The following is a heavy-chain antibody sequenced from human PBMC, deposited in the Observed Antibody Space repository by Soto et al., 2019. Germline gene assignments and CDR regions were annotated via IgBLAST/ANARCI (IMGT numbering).Heavy chain of an antibody. CDR3: AKEKGGYSYGIDYYYYGMDV. CDR2: ISGSGGST. Sequence: EVQLLESGGGLVQPGGSLRLSCAASGFTFSSYAMSWVRQAPGKGLEWVSAISGSGGSTYYADSVKGRFTISRDNSKNTLYLQMSSLRAEDTAVYYCAKEKGGYSYGIDYYYYGMDVWGQGTTVTVSS. J-gene: IGHJ6*02. V-gene: IGHV3-23*01. CDR1: GFTFSSYA. D-gene: IGHD5-18*01.